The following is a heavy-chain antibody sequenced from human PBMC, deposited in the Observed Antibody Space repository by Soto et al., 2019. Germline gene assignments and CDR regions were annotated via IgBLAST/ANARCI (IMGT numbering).Heavy chain of an antibody. J-gene: IGHJ6*02. Sequence: QPGGSLRLSCSASGFTFSSYAMHWVRQAPGKGLEYVSAISSNGGSTYYADSVKGRFTISRDNSKNTLYLQMSSLRAEDTAVYYCMRWAAAGPYYYYGMDVWGQGTTVTVSS. CDR2: ISSNGGST. CDR3: MRWAAAGPYYYYGMDV. D-gene: IGHD6-13*01. V-gene: IGHV3-64D*08. CDR1: GFTFSSYA.